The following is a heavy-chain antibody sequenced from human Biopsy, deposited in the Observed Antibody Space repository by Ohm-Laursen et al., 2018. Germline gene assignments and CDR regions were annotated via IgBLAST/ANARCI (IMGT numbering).Heavy chain of an antibody. J-gene: IGHJ4*02. CDR1: DGSLNFYY. CDR2: MYYSGST. CDR3: VRGRSPATY. V-gene: IGHV4-59*01. Sequence: PSETLSLTCTVSDGSLNFYYWSWIRQPPGKGLEWIGYMYYSGSTKYSPSLKNRVTVSFDTSRNQFSLKLTSMTPADTAVYYCVRGRSPATYWGQGALVIVSS. D-gene: IGHD3-16*01.